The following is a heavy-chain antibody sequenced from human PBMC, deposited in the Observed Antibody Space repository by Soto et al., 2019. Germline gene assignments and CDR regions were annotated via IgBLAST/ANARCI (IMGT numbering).Heavy chain of an antibody. CDR2: ISAYNGNT. Sequence: QVQLVQSGAEVKKPGASVKVSCKASGYTFTSSFISWVRQAPGHGLERMGWISAYNGNTNYAQKLQGRVTMTTDTSTSTAYMEPRSLRSDDTAVCVCARDDPPTHYWGQGTLVTVSS. D-gene: IGHD4-17*01. V-gene: IGHV1-18*01. CDR3: ARDDPPTHY. CDR1: GYTFTSSF. J-gene: IGHJ4*02.